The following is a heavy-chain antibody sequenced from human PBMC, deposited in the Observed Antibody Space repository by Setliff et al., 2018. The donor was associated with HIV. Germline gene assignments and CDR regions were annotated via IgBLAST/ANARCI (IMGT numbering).Heavy chain of an antibody. D-gene: IGHD1-26*01. J-gene: IGHJ4*02. V-gene: IGHV5-51*01. CDR3: IRRRRAPGTEDLEAV. CDR2: IYPGDSVT. Sequence: GDSLKISCRASGYTFTNYWIGWVRQMPGKGLEWIGVIYPGDSVTRYGPSFQGQVFISADRSITTAYLEWSSLKPSDTAMYYCIRRRRAPGTEDLEAVWGQGTLVTVS. CDR1: GYTFTNYW.